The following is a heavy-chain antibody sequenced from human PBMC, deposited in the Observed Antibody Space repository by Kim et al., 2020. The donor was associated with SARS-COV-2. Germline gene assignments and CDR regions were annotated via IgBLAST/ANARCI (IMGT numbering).Heavy chain of an antibody. J-gene: IGHJ6*02. Sequence: YYADSLKGPFTIARHISNNTLYLQMNSLRTEDTAVYYCARDGGYNYYGMDVWGQGTSVTVSS. CDR3: ARDGGYNYYGMDV. V-gene: IGHV3-53*04. D-gene: IGHD3-16*01.